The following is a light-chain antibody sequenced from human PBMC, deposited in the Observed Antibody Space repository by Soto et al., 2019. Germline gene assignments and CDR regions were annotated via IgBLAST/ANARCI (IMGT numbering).Light chain of an antibody. V-gene: IGKV3-15*01. CDR1: QSISDT. CDR3: QQYNNWPWT. Sequence: EIVMTQSPATLSVSPGGRATLSCRASQSISDTLAWYQQKPGQAPRLLIYSASRRATGFPGRFSGSGPGTDFTLTISSLQSEDLAVYYCQQYNNWPWTFGQGTKVHI. J-gene: IGKJ1*01. CDR2: SAS.